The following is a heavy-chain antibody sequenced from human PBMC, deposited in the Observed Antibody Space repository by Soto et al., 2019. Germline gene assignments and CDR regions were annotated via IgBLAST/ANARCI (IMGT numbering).Heavy chain of an antibody. V-gene: IGHV4-39*01. J-gene: IGHJ4*02. Sequence: QLQLQESGPGLVKPSETLSLTCTVSGRSISSSTYYWGWIRQPPGKGLEWIGSIYYSGSTYYNPSLKSRVTISVDTSKNQFSLKLRSVTAADTAVYYCANSYGDYVSYWGQGTLVTVSS. CDR2: IYYSGST. CDR1: GRSISSSTYY. D-gene: IGHD4-17*01. CDR3: ANSYGDYVSY.